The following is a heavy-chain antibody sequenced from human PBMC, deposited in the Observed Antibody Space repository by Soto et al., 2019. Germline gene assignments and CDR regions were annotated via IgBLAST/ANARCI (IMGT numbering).Heavy chain of an antibody. V-gene: IGHV4-39*01. CDR3: ARHRKRGATPVIDY. D-gene: IGHD3-10*01. CDR1: GDSISSRSYY. CDR2: IYYSGST. Sequence: SETLSLTCTVTGDSISSRSYYWGWIRQPPGKGLEWIGSIYYSGSTYNNPSLRSRVSMSIDTSKDQFSLKLSSVTAADTAVYYCARHRKRGATPVIDYWGQGTLVTVSS. J-gene: IGHJ4*02.